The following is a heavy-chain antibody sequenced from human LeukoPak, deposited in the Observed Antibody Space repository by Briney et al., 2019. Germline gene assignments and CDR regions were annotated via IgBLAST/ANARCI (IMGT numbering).Heavy chain of an antibody. CDR3: ARDPAHTMVRGVISND. V-gene: IGHV3-21*01. Sequence: PGGSLRLSCAASGFTFSSYSMNRLRQAPGAGLEWVSSISSSSSYIYYADSAKGRFTISRDNAKNPLSLQLNTLRHHLPALYYCARDPAHTMVRGVISNDWGQGTLVTVSS. CDR2: ISSSSSYI. D-gene: IGHD3-10*01. J-gene: IGHJ4*02. CDR1: GFTFSSYS.